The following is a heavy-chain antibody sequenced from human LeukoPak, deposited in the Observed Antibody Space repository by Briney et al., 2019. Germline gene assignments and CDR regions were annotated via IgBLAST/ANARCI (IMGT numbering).Heavy chain of an antibody. Sequence: GASVKVSCKASGYTFTSYAMNWVRQAPGQGLEWMGWINTNTGNPTYAQGFTGRFVFSLDTSVSTAYLQISSLKAEDTAVYYCARAKGIVLMVYAREWRWFDPWGQGTLVAVSS. CDR2: INTNTGNP. V-gene: IGHV7-4-1*02. J-gene: IGHJ5*02. D-gene: IGHD2-8*01. CDR3: ARAKGIVLMVYAREWRWFDP. CDR1: GYTFTSYA.